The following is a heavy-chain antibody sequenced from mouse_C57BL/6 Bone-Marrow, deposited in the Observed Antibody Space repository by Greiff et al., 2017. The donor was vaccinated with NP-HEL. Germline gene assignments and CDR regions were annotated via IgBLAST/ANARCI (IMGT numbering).Heavy chain of an antibody. V-gene: IGHV1-82*01. Sequence: VQLQESGPELVKPGASVKISCKASGYAFSSSWMNWVKQRPGKGLEWIGRIYPGDGDTNYNGKFKGKATLTADKSSSTAYMQLSSLTSEDSAVYFCARSSNYDFYYWGQGTTLTVSS. J-gene: IGHJ2*01. D-gene: IGHD2-5*01. CDR3: ARSSNYDFYY. CDR1: GYAFSSSW. CDR2: IYPGDGDT.